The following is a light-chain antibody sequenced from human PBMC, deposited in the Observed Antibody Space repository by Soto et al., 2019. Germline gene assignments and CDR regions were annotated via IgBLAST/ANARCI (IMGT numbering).Light chain of an antibody. CDR3: QQYGSSPWT. V-gene: IGKV3-20*01. CDR2: GAS. Sequence: EIVLTQSPGTLCFSPLERSTLXCRPSQSVSSSYLAWYQQKPGQAPRLLIYGASSRATGIPDRFSGSGSGTDFTLTISRLEPEDFAVYYCQQYGSSPWTFGQGTKVDIK. J-gene: IGKJ1*01. CDR1: QSVSSSY.